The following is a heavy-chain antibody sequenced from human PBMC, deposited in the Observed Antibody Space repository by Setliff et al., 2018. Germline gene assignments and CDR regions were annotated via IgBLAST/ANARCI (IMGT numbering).Heavy chain of an antibody. V-gene: IGHV1-46*01. CDR3: ARRVPAAISPFDP. Sequence: ASVKVSCKVSGYTLTELSMHWVRQAPGKGLEWMGIINPTGGSTSYAQKFQGRVTMTRGTSTSTVYMELSSLRSEDTAVYYCARRVPAAISPFDPWGQGTLVTVSS. J-gene: IGHJ5*02. D-gene: IGHD2-2*01. CDR2: INPTGGST. CDR1: GYTLTELS.